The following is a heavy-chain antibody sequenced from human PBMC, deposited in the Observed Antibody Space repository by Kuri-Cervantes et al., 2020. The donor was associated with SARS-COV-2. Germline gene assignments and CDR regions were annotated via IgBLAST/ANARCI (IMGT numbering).Heavy chain of an antibody. CDR2: IKQDGSEK. Sequence: GGSLRLSCAASGFTFSSYAMHWVRQAPGKGLEWVANIKQDGSEKYYVDSVKGRFTISRDNAKNSLYLQMNSLRAEDTAVYYCARRFHQYQLPHWYFDLWGRGTLVTVSS. V-gene: IGHV3-7*01. CDR3: ARRFHQYQLPHWYFDL. CDR1: GFTFSSYA. D-gene: IGHD2-2*01. J-gene: IGHJ2*01.